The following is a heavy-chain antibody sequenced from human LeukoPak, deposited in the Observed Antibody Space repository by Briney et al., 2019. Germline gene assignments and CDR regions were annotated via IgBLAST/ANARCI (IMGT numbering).Heavy chain of an antibody. V-gene: IGHV4-34*01. CDR1: GGSFSGYY. Sequence: SETLSLTCAVYGGSFSGYYWSWIRQPPGKGLEWIGEINHSGSTNYNPSLKSRVTISVDTSKNQFSLKLSSVTAADTAVYYCARATVARADCYYGMDVWGQGTTVTVSS. J-gene: IGHJ6*02. CDR3: ARATVARADCYYGMDV. CDR2: INHSGST. D-gene: IGHD4-23*01.